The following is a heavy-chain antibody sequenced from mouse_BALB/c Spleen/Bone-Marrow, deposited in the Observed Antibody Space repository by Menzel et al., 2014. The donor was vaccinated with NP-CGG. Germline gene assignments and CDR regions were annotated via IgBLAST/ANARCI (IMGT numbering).Heavy chain of an antibody. J-gene: IGHJ3*01. V-gene: IGHV1S127*01. D-gene: IGHD2-14*01. CDR3: TNLGTY. Sequence: QVRLQQSGAELVKPGASVKMSCKASGYTFTSYWMHWVKPRPGQGLEWIGAIDPSDNYTHYNQEFKGKATLTADTSSSTAYMQLSSLTSEDSAVFYCTNLGTYWGQGTLVTVSA. CDR1: GYTFTSYW. CDR2: IDPSDNYT.